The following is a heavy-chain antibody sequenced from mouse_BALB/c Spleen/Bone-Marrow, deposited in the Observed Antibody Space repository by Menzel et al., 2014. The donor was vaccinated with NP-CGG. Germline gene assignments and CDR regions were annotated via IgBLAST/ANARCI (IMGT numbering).Heavy chain of an antibody. CDR3: AREVYGSWFAY. J-gene: IGHJ3*01. CDR1: GYTFAYYT. V-gene: IGHV1-4*01. Sequence: QVQLQQSGAEQARPGASVKMSCKASGYTFAYYTVHWVKQRPGQGLEWIGYINPSSGYTNYNQKFKDKATLTTDKSSSTAYMQLSSLTSEDSAVYYCAREVYGSWFAYWGQGTLVTVSA. D-gene: IGHD2-2*01. CDR2: INPSSGYT.